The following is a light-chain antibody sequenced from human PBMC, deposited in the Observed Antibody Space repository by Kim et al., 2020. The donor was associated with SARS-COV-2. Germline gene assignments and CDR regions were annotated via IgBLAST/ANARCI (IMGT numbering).Light chain of an antibody. CDR3: QQYGSSPRT. CDR2: GAS. J-gene: IGKJ2*01. Sequence: LAPGERATLSCRASQSVSSSYLTWYQQKPGQAPRLLIYGASSRATGIPDRFSGSGSGTDFTLTISRLEPEDFAVYYCQQYGSSPRTFGQGTKLEI. CDR1: QSVSSSY. V-gene: IGKV3-20*01.